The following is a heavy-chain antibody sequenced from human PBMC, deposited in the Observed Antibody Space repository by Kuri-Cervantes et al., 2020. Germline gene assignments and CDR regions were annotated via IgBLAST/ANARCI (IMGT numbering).Heavy chain of an antibody. Sequence: GGSLRLSCAASGFTVSSNYMSWVRQAPGKGLEWVAVISYDGSNKYYADSVKGRFTISRDNAKNSLYLQMNSLRAEDTALYYCAKDLGISGFGNNYFDYWGQGTLVTVSS. CDR3: AKDLGISGFGNNYFDY. J-gene: IGHJ4*02. V-gene: IGHV3-30*18. CDR2: ISYDGSNK. CDR1: GFTVSSNY. D-gene: IGHD3-10*01.